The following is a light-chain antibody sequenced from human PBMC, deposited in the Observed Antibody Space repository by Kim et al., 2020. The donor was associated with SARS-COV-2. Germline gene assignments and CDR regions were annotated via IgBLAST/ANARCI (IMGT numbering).Light chain of an antibody. CDR3: QVWDSSSDHVV. J-gene: IGLJ2*01. V-gene: IGLV3-21*04. Sequence: SYEPTQPPSMSVAPGKTARITCGGNNIGSKSVHWYQQKPGQAPVVVIYYDSDRPSGIPERFSGSNSGNTATLTISRVEAGDEADYYCQVWDSSSDHVVFGGGTQLTVL. CDR2: YDS. CDR1: NIGSKS.